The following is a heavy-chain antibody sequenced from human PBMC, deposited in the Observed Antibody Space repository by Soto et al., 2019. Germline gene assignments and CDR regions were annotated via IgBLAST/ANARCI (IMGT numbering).Heavy chain of an antibody. V-gene: IGHV3-74*01. Sequence: SGGSRRLSCAASGFSFSHYWMHWVRQAPGKGLVWVSRISPDGRTTTYADSVKGRFTISRDNAKSTLYLQMNSLTVEDGAVYYCADSWLPTSYWGPGTLVTVSS. J-gene: IGHJ4*02. CDR1: GFSFSHYW. CDR3: ADSWLPTSY. D-gene: IGHD3-10*01. CDR2: ISPDGRTT.